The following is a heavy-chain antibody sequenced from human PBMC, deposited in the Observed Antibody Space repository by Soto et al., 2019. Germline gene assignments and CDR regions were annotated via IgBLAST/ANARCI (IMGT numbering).Heavy chain of an antibody. J-gene: IGHJ4*02. CDR3: ASSPSNTYYYDSSGSRAY. D-gene: IGHD3-22*01. CDR1: GYTFTSYG. Sequence: ASVKVSCKASGYTFTSYGISWVRQAPGQGLEWMGWISAYNGNTNYAQKLQGRVTMTTDTSTSTAYMELSSLRSEDTAVYYCASSPSNTYYYDSSGSRAYWGQGTLVTVSS. V-gene: IGHV1-18*01. CDR2: ISAYNGNT.